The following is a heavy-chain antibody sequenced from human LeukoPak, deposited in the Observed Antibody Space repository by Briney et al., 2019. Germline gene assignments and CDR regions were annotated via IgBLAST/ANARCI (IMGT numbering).Heavy chain of an antibody. CDR1: GGSISSYY. CDR3: ARGDPPRYYDSSGYLGY. V-gene: IGHV4-59*01. CDR2: IYYSGST. D-gene: IGHD3-22*01. J-gene: IGHJ4*02. Sequence: RASETLSLTCTVSGGSISSYYWSWIRQPPGKGLEWIGYIYYSGSTNYNPSLKSRVTISVDTSKNQFSLKLSSVTAADTAVYYCARGDPPRYYDSSGYLGYWGQGTLVTVSS.